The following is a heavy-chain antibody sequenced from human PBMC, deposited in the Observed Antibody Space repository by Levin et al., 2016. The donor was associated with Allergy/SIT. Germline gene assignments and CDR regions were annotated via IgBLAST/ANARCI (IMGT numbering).Heavy chain of an antibody. J-gene: IGHJ4*02. V-gene: IGHV3-53*01. CDR3: ARGFGSLDS. Sequence: GESLKISCEASGFIVSGSYMSWVRLAPGRGPEWVSVIYSTGSTYYADSVKGRFTFSRDDSKNTLFLQMNSLRVEDTAVYYCARGFGSLDSWGQGTQVTVSS. D-gene: IGHD3-10*01. CDR1: GFIVSGSY. CDR2: IYSTGST.